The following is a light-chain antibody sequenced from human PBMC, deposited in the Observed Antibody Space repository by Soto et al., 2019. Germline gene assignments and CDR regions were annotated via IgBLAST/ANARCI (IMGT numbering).Light chain of an antibody. Sequence: DIVLTHSPGTLSLSPGERATLSCSASESVVSSYLAWYQQKPGQAPRLLIYGASNRATGIPARFSGSGSGTDFTLTISSLEPEDFAVYYCQQRSNWPRTFGQGTKVDIK. V-gene: IGKV3-11*01. CDR2: GAS. CDR1: ESVVSSY. J-gene: IGKJ1*01. CDR3: QQRSNWPRT.